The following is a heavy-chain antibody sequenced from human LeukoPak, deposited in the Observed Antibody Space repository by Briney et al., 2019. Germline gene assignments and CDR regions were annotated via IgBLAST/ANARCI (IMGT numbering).Heavy chain of an antibody. D-gene: IGHD3-3*01. CDR2: VNADGSSA. CDR1: GFTFTIYS. Sequence: GGSLRLSCEASGFTFTIYSMSWVRQAAEKGLVWVSRVNADGSSATYADSVKGRFTISRDNAKNTLYLQMNSLRADDTAVYYCVRDGSGFDIWGPGTMVTVSS. CDR3: VRDGSGFDI. V-gene: IGHV3-74*01. J-gene: IGHJ3*02.